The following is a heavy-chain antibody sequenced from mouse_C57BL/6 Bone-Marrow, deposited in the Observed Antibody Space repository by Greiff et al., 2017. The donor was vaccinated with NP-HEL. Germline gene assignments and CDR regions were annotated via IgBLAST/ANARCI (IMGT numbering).Heavy chain of an antibody. J-gene: IGHJ4*01. Sequence: EVQLQQSGAELVRPGASVKLSCTASGFTIKNHPMHWVPQRPEKSLEWLGSIGHANGNTHYAPKFQGRATITADTSSNTAYLQLSSLTSEDTAIYYWARSPFITTGYAMDYEGQATSVTASS. V-gene: IGHV14-3*01. CDR3: ARSPFITTGYAMDY. CDR2: IGHANGNT. CDR1: GFTIKNHP. D-gene: IGHD1-1*01.